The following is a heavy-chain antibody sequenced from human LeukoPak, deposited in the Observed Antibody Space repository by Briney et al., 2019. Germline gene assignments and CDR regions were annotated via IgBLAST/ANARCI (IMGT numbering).Heavy chain of an antibody. D-gene: IGHD4-23*01. CDR1: GFTFSSYS. CDR3: ARVAAGYSVNYFDY. V-gene: IGHV3-48*02. CDR2: ISSSSSTI. J-gene: IGHJ4*02. Sequence: PGGSLRLSCAASGFTFSSYSMNWVRQAPGKGLEWVSYISSSSSTINYVDSVKGRFAISRDNAKNSLYLQMNSPRDEDTAVYYCARVAAGYSVNYFDYWGQGTLVTVSS.